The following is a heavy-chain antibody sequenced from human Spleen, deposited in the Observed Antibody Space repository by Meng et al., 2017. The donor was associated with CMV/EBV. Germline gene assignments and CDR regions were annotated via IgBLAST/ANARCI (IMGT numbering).Heavy chain of an antibody. V-gene: IGHV3-13*01. Sequence: GESLKISCAVSGFTFSSYDMHWVRQAPGKGLEWVSTIDNDGDTYYSGSVKGRFTISREDVKNSLYLQMNSLRAGDTAVYYCARGSSWFGESADAFDIWGQGTMVTVSS. CDR2: IDNDGDT. CDR3: ARGSSWFGESADAFDI. J-gene: IGHJ3*02. D-gene: IGHD3-10*01. CDR1: GFTFSSYD.